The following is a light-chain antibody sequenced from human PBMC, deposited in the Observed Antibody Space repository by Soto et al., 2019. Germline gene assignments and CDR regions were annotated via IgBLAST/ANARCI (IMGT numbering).Light chain of an antibody. V-gene: IGKV3-15*01. CDR3: QQYNNWPPWT. J-gene: IGKJ1*01. CDR1: QSVSSN. Sequence: EIVLTQSPASRSGSPWVIATLFFMASQSVSSNLVWYQQKPGQAPRLLIYGASTRATGIPARFSGSGSGTEFTLTISSLQSEDFAVYYCQQYNNWPPWTFGQGTKVDIK. CDR2: GAS.